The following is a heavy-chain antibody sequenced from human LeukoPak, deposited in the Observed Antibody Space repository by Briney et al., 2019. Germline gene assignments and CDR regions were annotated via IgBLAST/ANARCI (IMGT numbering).Heavy chain of an antibody. CDR2: IYSGDTT. D-gene: IGHD5-12*01. J-gene: IGHJ3*02. CDR1: GFTFSTNY. V-gene: IGHV3-66*04. CDR3: ARHTRPGHSGYENAFDI. Sequence: GGSLRLSCAASGFTFSTNYMSWVRQAPGKGLEWVSVIYSGDTTSYADSVRGKFTISRDNSKNTLYLQMNSLGAEDTAVYYCARHTRPGHSGYENAFDIWGQGTMVTVSS.